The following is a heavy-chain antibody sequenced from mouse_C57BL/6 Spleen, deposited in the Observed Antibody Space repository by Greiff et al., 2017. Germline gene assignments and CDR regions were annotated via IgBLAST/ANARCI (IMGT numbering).Heavy chain of an antibody. CDR3: AREGGPQAWFAY. CDR2: IYPSDSET. Sequence: VQLQQPGAKLVRPGSSVKLSCKASGYTFTSYWMDWVKQRPGQGLEWIGNIYPSDSETHYNQKFKDKATLTVDKSSSTAYMQLSSLTSEDSAVYYCAREGGPQAWFAYWGQGTLVTVSA. CDR1: GYTFTSYW. J-gene: IGHJ3*01. V-gene: IGHV1-61*01. D-gene: IGHD3-2*02.